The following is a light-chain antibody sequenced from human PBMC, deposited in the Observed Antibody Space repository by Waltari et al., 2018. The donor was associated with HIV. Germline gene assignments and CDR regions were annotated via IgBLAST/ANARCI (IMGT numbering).Light chain of an antibody. V-gene: IGKV4-1*01. CDR3: QQYYSTPYT. CDR1: QSVLYSSNNKNY. J-gene: IGKJ2*01. Sequence: DIVMTQSPDSLAVSLGDRATITCKSSQSVLYSSNNKNYLAWYQQKPRQPPKLLIYWASTRESGVPDRFSGSGSGTDFTLTISSLQAEDVAVYYCQQYYSTPYTFGQGTKLEIK. CDR2: WAS.